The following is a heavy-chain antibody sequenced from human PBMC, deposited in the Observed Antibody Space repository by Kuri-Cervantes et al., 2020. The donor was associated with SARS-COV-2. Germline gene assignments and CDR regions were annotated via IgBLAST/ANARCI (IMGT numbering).Heavy chain of an antibody. V-gene: IGHV3-33*05. CDR1: GFTLSGYS. D-gene: IGHD3-22*01. J-gene: IGHJ2*01. CDR2: TSADRTKE. CDR3: ARDSDTTGYYWYFDL. Sequence: GESLKISCAASGFTLSGYSIHWVRQAPGKGLEWVAATSADRTKEYYLDSVKGRFAISRDNSKNTVYLQINSLRAEDTAVYYCARDSDTTGYYWYFDLWGRGTLVTVSS.